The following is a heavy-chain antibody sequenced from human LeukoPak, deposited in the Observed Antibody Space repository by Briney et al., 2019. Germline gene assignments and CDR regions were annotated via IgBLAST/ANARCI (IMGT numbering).Heavy chain of an antibody. D-gene: IGHD6-19*01. CDR1: GFIFSDYW. CDR3: ARGLSYAVAYGDY. V-gene: IGHV3-74*01. J-gene: IGHJ4*02. CDR2: INRDGTGT. Sequence: PGGSLRLSCAPSGFIFSDYWFHWVRQTPGQGLVWVDAINRDGTGTSHADSVRGRFTVSRDNAKNTLYLQLNSLRADDTAVYYCARGLSYAVAYGDYWGQGTLVTVSS.